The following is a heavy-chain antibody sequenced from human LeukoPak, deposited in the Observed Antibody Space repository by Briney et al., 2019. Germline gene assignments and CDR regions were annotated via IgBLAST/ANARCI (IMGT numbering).Heavy chain of an antibody. CDR2: INPNSGAT. V-gene: IGHV1-2*02. D-gene: IGHD2-8*02. J-gene: IGHJ4*02. CDR3: AREGHCTGGCSLDH. CDR1: GYTFTSYI. Sequence: ASVKVSCKASGYTFTSYIMHWVRQAPGQGLEWMGWINPNSGATNYAQKFQGRVSITRDTSISTVYMELTRLTSDDTAVYYCAREGHCTGGCSLDHWGQGTLVTASS.